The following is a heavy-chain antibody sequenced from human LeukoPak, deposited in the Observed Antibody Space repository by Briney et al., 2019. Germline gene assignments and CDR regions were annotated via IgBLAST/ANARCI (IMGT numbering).Heavy chain of an antibody. CDR1: GFTFSSYA. CDR2: ISGSGGST. J-gene: IGHJ1*01. V-gene: IGHV3-23*01. CDR3: AKVRTDYYDSSGHAEYFQH. Sequence: GGSLRLSCAASGFTFSSYAMSWVRQAPGEGLEWVSAISGSGGSTYYADFVKGRFTISRDNSKNTLYLQMNSLRAEDTAVYYCAKVRTDYYDSSGHAEYFQHWGQGTLVTVSS. D-gene: IGHD3-22*01.